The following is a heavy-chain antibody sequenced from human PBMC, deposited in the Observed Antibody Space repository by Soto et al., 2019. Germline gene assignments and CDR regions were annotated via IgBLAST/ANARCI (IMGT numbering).Heavy chain of an antibody. V-gene: IGHV3-9*01. CDR3: LRDRPSYNWYDERFDN. Sequence: SLRLSCAASGFTFDDYAMYWVRQVLGKGLEWVSSISWNSGNIGYADSVKGRFTTSRDNAENSLYLQMSSLRAEDTAIYYCLRDRPSYNWYDERFDNWGQGTLVTVSS. J-gene: IGHJ4*02. CDR2: ISWNSGNI. D-gene: IGHD1-1*01. CDR1: GFTFDDYA.